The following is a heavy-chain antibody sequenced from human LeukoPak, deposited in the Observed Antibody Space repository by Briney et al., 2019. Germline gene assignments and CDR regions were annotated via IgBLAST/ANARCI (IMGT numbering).Heavy chain of an antibody. CDR1: GFTFSSYA. CDR2: ISSNGGST. Sequence: PGGSLRLSCAASGFTFSSYAMHWVRQAPGKGLEYVSAISSNGGSTYYASSVKGRFTISRDNSKNTLYLQMGSLRAEDMAVYYCARGGYDYVWGSYRVFDYWGQGTLVTVSS. V-gene: IGHV3-64*01. CDR3: ARGGYDYVWGSYRVFDY. J-gene: IGHJ4*02. D-gene: IGHD3-16*02.